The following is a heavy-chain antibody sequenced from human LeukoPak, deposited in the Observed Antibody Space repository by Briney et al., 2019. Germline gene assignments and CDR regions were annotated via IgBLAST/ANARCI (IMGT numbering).Heavy chain of an antibody. Sequence: ASVKVSCKASGGTFSSYAISWVRQAPGQGLGWMGWISAYNGNTNYAQKLQGRVTMTTDTSTSTAYMELRSLRSDDTAVYYCARRSWGSYYFDYWGQGTLVTVSS. CDR2: ISAYNGNT. J-gene: IGHJ4*02. CDR3: ARRSWGSYYFDY. CDR1: GGTFSSYA. V-gene: IGHV1-18*01. D-gene: IGHD3-16*01.